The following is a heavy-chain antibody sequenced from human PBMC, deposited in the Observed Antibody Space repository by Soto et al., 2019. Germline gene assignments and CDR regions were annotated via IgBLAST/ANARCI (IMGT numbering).Heavy chain of an antibody. CDR1: GGSISSVYDC. Sequence: QVQLQESGPILVKPSQTLSLTCTVSGGSISSVYDCWSWIRQSPDKGLEWIGHIYNGGTTYNNPSFTXRXTXSXXTSKNQFSLQLRSVTAADTAVYFCARGPSGDKVDFWGQGTLVTVSS. CDR3: ARGPSGDKVDF. D-gene: IGHD7-27*01. J-gene: IGHJ4*02. CDR2: IYNGGTT. V-gene: IGHV4-30-4*01.